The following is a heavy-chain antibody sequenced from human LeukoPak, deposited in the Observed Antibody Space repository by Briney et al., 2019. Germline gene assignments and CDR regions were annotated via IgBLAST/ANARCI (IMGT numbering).Heavy chain of an antibody. CDR2: ISSSSSTI. CDR3: ARVLYDSSGYHRAGYAPNDY. D-gene: IGHD3-22*01. CDR1: GFTFSSYS. Sequence: PGGSLRLSCAASGFTFSSYSMNWVRQAPGKGLEWVSYISSSSSTIYYADSVKGRFTISRDNAKNSLYLQMNSLRAEDTAVYYCARVLYDSSGYHRAGYAPNDYWGQGTLVTVSS. V-gene: IGHV3-48*01. J-gene: IGHJ4*02.